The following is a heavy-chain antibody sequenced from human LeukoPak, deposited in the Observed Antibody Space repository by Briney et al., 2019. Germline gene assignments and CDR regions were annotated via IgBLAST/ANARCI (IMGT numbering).Heavy chain of an antibody. J-gene: IGHJ4*02. Sequence: GGSLRLSCAASGFTFSSYAMSWVRQAPGKGLEWVLAISGSGGSTYYADSVKGRFTISRDNSKNTLYLQMNSLRAEDTAVYYCAKYRSETIILYWGQGTLVTVSS. CDR1: GFTFSSYA. CDR3: AKYRSETIILY. D-gene: IGHD3-9*01. V-gene: IGHV3-23*01. CDR2: ISGSGGST.